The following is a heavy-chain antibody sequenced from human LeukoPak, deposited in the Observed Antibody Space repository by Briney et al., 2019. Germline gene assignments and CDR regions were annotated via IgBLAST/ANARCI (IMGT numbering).Heavy chain of an antibody. V-gene: IGHV3-23*01. CDR2: ISASGGST. CDR3: AKGASASRYFDY. J-gene: IGHJ4*02. CDR1: GFTFSNCA. D-gene: IGHD1-26*01. Sequence: GGSLRLSCAASGFTFSNCAMNWVRQAPGKGLEWVSDISASGGSTNYADAVKGRFTISRDNSRNTLYLQMNGLRVEDAAVYYCAKGASASRYFDYWGQGTLVTVSS.